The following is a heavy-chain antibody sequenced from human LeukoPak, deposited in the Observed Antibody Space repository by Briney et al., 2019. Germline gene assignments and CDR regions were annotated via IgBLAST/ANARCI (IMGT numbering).Heavy chain of an antibody. CDR1: GGSIRNYY. CDR3: AGGRVVAAKIIDY. CDR2: IHTSGSP. Sequence: PSETLSLTCTVSGGSIRNYYWNWIRQPAGKGLEWIGRIHTSGSPNYNPSLKSRITMSIDTSKNRFSLKLSSVTAADTAVYYCAGGRVVAAKIIDYWGQGTLVTVSS. D-gene: IGHD2-15*01. J-gene: IGHJ4*02. V-gene: IGHV4-4*07.